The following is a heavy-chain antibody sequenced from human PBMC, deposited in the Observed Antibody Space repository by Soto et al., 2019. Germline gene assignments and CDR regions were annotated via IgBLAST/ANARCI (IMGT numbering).Heavy chain of an antibody. J-gene: IGHJ6*02. D-gene: IGHD3-10*01. CDR1: GYTFTSYG. CDR3: ARVGTGSGSYRGLYYYYGMDV. CDR2: ISAYNGNT. V-gene: IGHV1-18*01. Sequence: QVQLVQSGAEVKKPGASVKVSCKASGYTFTSYGIRWVRQAPGQGLEWMGWISAYNGNTNYAQKLQGRVTMTTDTSTSTAYMELRSLRSDDTAVYYCARVGTGSGSYRGLYYYYGMDVWGQGTTVTVSS.